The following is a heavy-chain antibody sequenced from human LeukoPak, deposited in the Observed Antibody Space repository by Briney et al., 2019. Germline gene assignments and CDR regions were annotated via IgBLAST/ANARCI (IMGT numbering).Heavy chain of an antibody. CDR1: GFAFSSYA. CDR2: ISGSGDTT. V-gene: IGHV3-23*01. D-gene: IGHD5-18*01. J-gene: IGHJ4*02. CDR3: ATRYGYFAS. Sequence: GGSLRLSCAASGFAFSSYAMSWVRQAPGKGLEWVSAISGSGDTTHYADSVKGRFTISRDISKNTLYLLMNSLRAEDTAVCYCATRYGYFASWGQGTLVTVSS.